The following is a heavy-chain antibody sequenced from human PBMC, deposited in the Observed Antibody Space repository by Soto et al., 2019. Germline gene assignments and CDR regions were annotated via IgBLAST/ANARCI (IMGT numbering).Heavy chain of an antibody. Sequence: EVQLVESGGGLVQPGGSLRLSCAVSGFTVGTNYVSWVRQAPGKGLEWVSVIYSDGGTYYADSVKGRFTISRDTFKNVVNLQMSRLRADDTAVYFCTRDSSYYGAGRGVLDYWGQGTLVTVSS. CDR3: TRDSSYYGAGRGVLDY. CDR2: IYSDGGT. CDR1: GFTVGTNY. D-gene: IGHD3-10*01. V-gene: IGHV3-66*01. J-gene: IGHJ4*02.